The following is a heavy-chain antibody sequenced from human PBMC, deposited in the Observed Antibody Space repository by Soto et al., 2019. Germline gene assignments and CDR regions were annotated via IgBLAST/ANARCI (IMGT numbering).Heavy chain of an antibody. Sequence: GVSLRLSCAASGFTVSSNYMSWVRQAPGKGLEWVSVIYSGGSTYYADSVKGRFTISRDNSKNTLYLQMNSLRAEDTAVYYCAREVAAAGTWYFDLWGRGTLVTVSS. D-gene: IGHD6-13*01. V-gene: IGHV3-53*01. CDR2: IYSGGST. CDR1: GFTVSSNY. CDR3: AREVAAAGTWYFDL. J-gene: IGHJ2*01.